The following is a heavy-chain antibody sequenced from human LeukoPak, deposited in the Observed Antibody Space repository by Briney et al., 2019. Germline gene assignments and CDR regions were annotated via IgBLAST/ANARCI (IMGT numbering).Heavy chain of an antibody. V-gene: IGHV4-59*08. D-gene: IGHD3-22*01. CDR3: ARLSYDRSGYWPDYFDY. Sequence: PSETLSLTCTVSGGSISSYYWNWIRQPPGKGLEWIGYIYYSGSTNYSPSLKGRVTISVDMSKNQFSLKLSSVTAADTAVYYCARLSYDRSGYWPDYFDYWGQGTLVTVSS. CDR1: GGSISSYY. CDR2: IYYSGST. J-gene: IGHJ4*02.